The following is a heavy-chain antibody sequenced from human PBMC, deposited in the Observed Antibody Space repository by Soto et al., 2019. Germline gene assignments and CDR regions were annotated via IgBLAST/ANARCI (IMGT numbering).Heavy chain of an antibody. CDR2: ISGSGGST. D-gene: IGHD1-26*01. V-gene: IGHV3-23*01. CDR3: ANALPPTIVGATIDY. Sequence: GGSLRLSCAASGFTFSSYAMSWVRQAPGKGLEWVSAISGSGGSTYYADSVRGRFTISRDNSKNTLYLQMNSLRAEDTAVYYCANALPPTIVGATIDYWGQGTLVTVSS. J-gene: IGHJ4*02. CDR1: GFTFSSYA.